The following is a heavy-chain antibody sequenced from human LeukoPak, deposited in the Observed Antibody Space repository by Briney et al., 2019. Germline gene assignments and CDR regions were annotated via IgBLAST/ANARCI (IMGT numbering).Heavy chain of an antibody. V-gene: IGHV4-4*02. CDR1: GGSISTTNW. Sequence: KSSETLSLTCTVSGGSISTTNWWSWVRQPPGKGLEWIGEIYQSKSARYNPSLKSRVTISIDKSKNQSSLKLTSVTAADTAVYYCARGSVGAGGAFDIWGQGTIVTVSS. CDR3: ARGSVGAGGAFDI. CDR2: IYQSKSA. J-gene: IGHJ3*02. D-gene: IGHD1-26*01.